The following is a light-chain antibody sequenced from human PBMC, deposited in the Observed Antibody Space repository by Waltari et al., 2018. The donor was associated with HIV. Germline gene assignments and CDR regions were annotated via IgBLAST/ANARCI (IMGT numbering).Light chain of an antibody. V-gene: IGLV2-8*01. Sequence: QSALTPPPSASGSPGQSVTISCTGTSSDVGGYNIVSWYQHHPGKVPKLMIYDVTKRPSGVPDRFSGSKSGNTASLTVSGLQAEDEADYYCSSYAGSKGNVFGTGTKVTVL. CDR2: DVT. CDR3: SSYAGSKGNV. CDR1: SSDVGGYNI. J-gene: IGLJ1*01.